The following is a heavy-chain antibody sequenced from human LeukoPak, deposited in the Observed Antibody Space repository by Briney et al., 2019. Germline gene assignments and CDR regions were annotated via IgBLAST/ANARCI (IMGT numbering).Heavy chain of an antibody. J-gene: IGHJ4*02. CDR1: GGSFSGYY. V-gene: IGHV4-34*01. CDR2: INHSGGT. D-gene: IGHD6-19*01. Sequence: SETLSLTCAVYGGSFSGYYWSWIRQPPGKGLERIGEINHSGGTNYNPSLKSRVTISVDTPKNQFSLRLSSVTAADTAVYYCASERRYSSGRWDYYFDYWGQGTLVTVSS. CDR3: ASERRYSSGRWDYYFDY.